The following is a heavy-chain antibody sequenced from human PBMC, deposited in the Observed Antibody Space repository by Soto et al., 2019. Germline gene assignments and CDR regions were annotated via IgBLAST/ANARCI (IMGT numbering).Heavy chain of an antibody. D-gene: IGHD1-26*01. V-gene: IGHV1-2*02. Sequence: GASVKVSCKASGYTFTGYYMHWVRQAPGQGLEWMGWINPNSGGTNYAQKFQGRVTMTRDTSISTAYMELSRLRSDDTAVYYCATSKWDPIALYYFDYWGQGTLVSVSS. CDR2: INPNSGGT. CDR3: ATSKWDPIALYYFDY. CDR1: GYTFTGYY. J-gene: IGHJ4*02.